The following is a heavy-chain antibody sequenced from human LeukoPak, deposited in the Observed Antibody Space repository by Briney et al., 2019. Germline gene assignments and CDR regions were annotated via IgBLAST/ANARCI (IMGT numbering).Heavy chain of an antibody. Sequence: ASVKVSGKASGYTFTSYDINWVRQATGQGLEWMGWMNPNSGNTGYARKFQGRVTMTRNTSISTAYMELSSLRSEDTAVYYCARAFVVVPAAILGVFYYYYMDVWGKGTTVTVSS. CDR2: MNPNSGNT. CDR1: GYTFTSYD. V-gene: IGHV1-8*01. D-gene: IGHD2-2*01. CDR3: ARAFVVVPAAILGVFYYYYMDV. J-gene: IGHJ6*03.